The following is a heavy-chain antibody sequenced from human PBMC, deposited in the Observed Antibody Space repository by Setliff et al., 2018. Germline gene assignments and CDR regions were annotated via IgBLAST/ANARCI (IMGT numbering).Heavy chain of an antibody. CDR3: ARDLGNWFDP. Sequence: GESLKISCAVSGLIVSDIHMTWVRQTPGKGLEWLSIIYNSDSRYYADSVKGRFTTSRDDSKNTLYLQMNNLRAEDTAIYYCARDLGNWFDPWGQGTLVTVSS. D-gene: IGHD3-16*01. J-gene: IGHJ5*01. V-gene: IGHV3-53*01. CDR1: GLIVSDIH. CDR2: IYNSDSR.